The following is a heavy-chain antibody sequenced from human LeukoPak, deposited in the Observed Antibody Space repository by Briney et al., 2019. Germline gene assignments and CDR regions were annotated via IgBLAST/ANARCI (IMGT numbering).Heavy chain of an antibody. J-gene: IGHJ5*02. CDR2: IRYDGSNK. Sequence: GGSLRLSCAASGFTFSSYGMHWVRKAPGKGLEWVAFIRYDGSNKYYADSVKGRFTISRDNSKNSLYLQMNSLRAEDTAVYYCARGPPLFDPWGQGTLVAVSS. CDR3: ARGPPLFDP. V-gene: IGHV3-30*02. CDR1: GFTFSSYG.